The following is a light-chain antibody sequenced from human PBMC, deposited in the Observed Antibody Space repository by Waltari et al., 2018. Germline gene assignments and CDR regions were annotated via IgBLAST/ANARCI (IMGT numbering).Light chain of an antibody. J-gene: IGLJ3*02. Sequence: VVTQEPSLSVSPGGTVTLTCSLSSGPLSPTSYASWYPQTPCQPPRPPICKPNARSSGFPDRFSGSALGNKAALTITGAQADDESDYYCLLYMGSGIWVFGGGTKLTVI. CDR3: LLYMGSGIWV. CDR2: KPN. CDR1: SGPLSPTSY. V-gene: IGLV8-61*01.